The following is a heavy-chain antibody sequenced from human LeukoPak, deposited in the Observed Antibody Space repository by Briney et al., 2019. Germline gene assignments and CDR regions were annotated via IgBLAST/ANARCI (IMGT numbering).Heavy chain of an antibody. J-gene: IGHJ4*02. V-gene: IGHV1-69*06. CDR2: IIPIFGTA. CDR3: ARSPRSPPKMTTVTTFREL. CDR1: GGTFSSYA. D-gene: IGHD4-17*01. Sequence: ASVKVSCKASGGTFSSYAISWVRPAPGQGLEWMGGIIPIFGTANYAQKFQGRVTITADKSTSTAYMELSRLRSEDTAVYYGARSPRSPPKMTTVTTFRELWGQGTLVTVSS.